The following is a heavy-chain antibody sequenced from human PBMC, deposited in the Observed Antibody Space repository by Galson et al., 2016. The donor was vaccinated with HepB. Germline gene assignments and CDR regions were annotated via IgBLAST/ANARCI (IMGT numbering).Heavy chain of an antibody. Sequence: SLRLSCATSGFPFSRYWMTWVRQAPGKGLEWVANIRQDESERYYVDSVKGRFTISRDNAKGTLYLQMNSLRAEDTTVDYCARDGGYQSAPSPYGMDVWGQGTTVTVSS. CDR3: ARDGGYQSAPSPYGMDV. CDR2: IRQDESER. CDR1: GFPFSRYW. J-gene: IGHJ6*02. D-gene: IGHD3-16*01. V-gene: IGHV3-7*03.